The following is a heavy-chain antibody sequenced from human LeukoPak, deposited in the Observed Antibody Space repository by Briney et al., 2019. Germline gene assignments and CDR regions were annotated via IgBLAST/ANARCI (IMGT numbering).Heavy chain of an antibody. CDR2: MNPNSGNT. V-gene: IGHV1-8*02. CDR3: ARVLCHRGRPYTVFRYYFDY. D-gene: IGHD3-9*01. J-gene: IGHJ4*02. Sequence: ASVKVSCKASGYTFTSYGISWVRQAPGQGLEWMRWMNPNSGNTGYAQKFQGRVTMTRNTSISTAYMELSSLRSEDTAVYYCARVLCHRGRPYTVFRYYFDYWGQGTLVTVSS. CDR1: GYTFTSYG.